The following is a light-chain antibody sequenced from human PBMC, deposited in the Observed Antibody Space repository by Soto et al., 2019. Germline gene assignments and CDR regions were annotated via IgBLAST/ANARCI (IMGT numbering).Light chain of an antibody. V-gene: IGKV1-5*01. CDR3: QQFHTFSRT. Sequence: DIQMTQSPSTLSASSGDRVTITCRASQNINSWLAWYQQKPGKAPNLLIYDASTLESGVPSRFSGSGSGTEFTLTISSLQPEDFATYYCQQFHTFSRTFGQGTKVDIK. J-gene: IGKJ1*01. CDR1: QNINSW. CDR2: DAS.